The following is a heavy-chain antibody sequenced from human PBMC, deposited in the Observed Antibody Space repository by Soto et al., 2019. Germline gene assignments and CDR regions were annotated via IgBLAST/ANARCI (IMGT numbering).Heavy chain of an antibody. CDR1: GGAIDSSTW. CDR3: ARGRRPLQTTRVVFDP. J-gene: IGHJ5*02. D-gene: IGHD3-3*01. Sequence: QLQLQESGPGLVKPSGTLSLTCTVSGGAIDSSTWWTWVRQFPGKGRQWVGEIHHTGTTNYNPSLQSRINCSIVKSKRPFSMDLLSVTAADTAIYFCARGRRPLQTTRVVFDPWGPGILVTGSS. V-gene: IGHV4-4*02. CDR2: IHHTGTT.